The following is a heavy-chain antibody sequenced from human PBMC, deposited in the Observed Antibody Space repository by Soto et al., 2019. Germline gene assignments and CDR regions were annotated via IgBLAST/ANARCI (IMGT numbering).Heavy chain of an antibody. D-gene: IGHD6-13*01. CDR3: AREPYSTPGWFDS. CDR2: VYYSGTT. Sequence: PSETLSLTCIVSGGSFTSYYWNWIRQPPGKGLEWIGYVYYSGTTNYNPSLKSRVTISVDTSKNQFSLKLSSVTAADMAVYYCAREPYSTPGWFDSWGQGTLVTVSS. V-gene: IGHV4-59*01. CDR1: GGSFTSYY. J-gene: IGHJ5*01.